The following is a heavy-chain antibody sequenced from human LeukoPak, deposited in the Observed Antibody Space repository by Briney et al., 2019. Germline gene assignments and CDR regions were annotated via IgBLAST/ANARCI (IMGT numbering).Heavy chain of an antibody. Sequence: SETLSLTCALYAGSFSGYYWSWIRQPPGKGLEWIGEINHSGSTNYNPSLKSRVTISVDTSKNQFSLKLSSVTAADTAVYYCARNYYDSSGYPYYFDYWGQGTLVTVSS. CDR2: INHSGST. J-gene: IGHJ4*02. CDR3: ARNYYDSSGYPYYFDY. D-gene: IGHD3-22*01. CDR1: AGSFSGYY. V-gene: IGHV4-34*01.